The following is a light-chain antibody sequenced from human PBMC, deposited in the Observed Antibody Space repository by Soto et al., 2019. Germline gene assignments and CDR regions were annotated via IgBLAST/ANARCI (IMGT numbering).Light chain of an antibody. CDR2: DAS. CDR1: QTVDTY. V-gene: IGKV3-11*01. J-gene: IGKJ4*01. CDR3: QQRKSRLT. Sequence: DIVLTQSPATLSLSPGERATLSCRASQTVDTYLAWYQQKPGQAPRLLIYDASRRAPGIPPRFSGSGSGTDFTLTVSSLEPEDFAVYYCQQRKSRLTFGGGTKVEIK.